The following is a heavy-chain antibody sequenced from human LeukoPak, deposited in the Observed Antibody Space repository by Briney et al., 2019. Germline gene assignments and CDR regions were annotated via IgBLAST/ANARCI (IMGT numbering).Heavy chain of an antibody. D-gene: IGHD5-18*01. V-gene: IGHV3-11*06. J-gene: IGHJ6*02. CDR1: GFSFSDYY. CDR2: ISSSSST. Sequence: PGGSLRLSCAASGFSFSDYYMSWIRQAPGKGLEWVSYISSSSSTNYADSVKGRFTISRDNAKNSLYLQMNSLRAEDTAVYYCARDLLATVYYGMDVWGQGTTVTVSS. CDR3: ARDLLATVYYGMDV.